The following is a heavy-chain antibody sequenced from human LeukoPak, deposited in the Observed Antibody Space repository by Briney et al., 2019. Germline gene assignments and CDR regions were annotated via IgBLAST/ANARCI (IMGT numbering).Heavy chain of an antibody. CDR2: ISGNNPTK. J-gene: IGHJ5*01. V-gene: IGHV3-23*01. CDR3: AKGLDTYSSRYLNRIFDS. D-gene: IGHD6-25*01. CDR1: GLPLTTFD. Sequence: GGSLRLSCTASGLPLTTFDMVWVRQARGRGLEWVSIISGNNPTKIYADSVKGRFTISRDDLKNTIYLQMDSLRDEDTAFYYCAKGLDTYSSRYLNRIFDSWGQGTLVTVSS.